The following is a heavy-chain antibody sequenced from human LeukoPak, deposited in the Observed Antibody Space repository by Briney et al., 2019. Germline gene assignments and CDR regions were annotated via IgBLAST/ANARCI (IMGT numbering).Heavy chain of an antibody. CDR3: ARSPDYWGYCSGGSCYAFDP. D-gene: IGHD2-15*01. CDR1: GYTFTSYD. V-gene: IGHV1-8*01. CDR2: MNPNSGNT. Sequence: GASVKVSCKASGYTFTSYDINWVRQATGQGLEWVGWMNPNSGNTGYAQKFQGRVTMTRNTSISTAYMELSSLRSEDTAVYYCARSPDYWGYCSGGSCYAFDPWGQGTLVTVSS. J-gene: IGHJ5*02.